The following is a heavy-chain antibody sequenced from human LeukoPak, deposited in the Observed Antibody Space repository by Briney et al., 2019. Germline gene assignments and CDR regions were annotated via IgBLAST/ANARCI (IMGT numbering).Heavy chain of an antibody. D-gene: IGHD3-22*01. Sequence: PGGSLRLSCAASGFTFSSYSMNWVRQAPGKGLEWVSSISSSSSYIYYADSVKGRFTISRDNAKNSLYLQMNSLRAEDTAVYYCARGGITMIVVAYYFDYWGQGTLVTVSS. CDR2: ISSSSSYI. V-gene: IGHV3-21*01. CDR1: GFTFSSYS. CDR3: ARGGITMIVVAYYFDY. J-gene: IGHJ4*02.